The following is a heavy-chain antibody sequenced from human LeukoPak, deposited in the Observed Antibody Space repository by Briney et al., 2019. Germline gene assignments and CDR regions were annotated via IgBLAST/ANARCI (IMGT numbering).Heavy chain of an antibody. CDR3: ARDYPWFDS. J-gene: IGHJ5*01. V-gene: IGHV4-59*01. D-gene: IGHD3-16*02. Sequence: SETLSLTCTVSGASISAYYWSWIRQSPGKELTWLGFVHSSGTTKYNPSLNGRVTISVDTSKNQPSLRLNSMTPADTAVYFCARDYPWFDSWGHGTLVTVSS. CDR2: VHSSGTT. CDR1: GASISAYY.